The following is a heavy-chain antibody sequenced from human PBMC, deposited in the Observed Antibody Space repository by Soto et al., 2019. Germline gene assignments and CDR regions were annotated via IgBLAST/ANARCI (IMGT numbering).Heavy chain of an antibody. CDR3: ARDRGAVAGTFDY. V-gene: IGHV4-30-4*01. J-gene: IGHJ4*01. D-gene: IGHD6-19*01. CDR2: IYYSGST. CDR1: GGSISSGDYY. Sequence: SETLSLTCTVSGGSISSGDYYWSWIRQPPGKGLEWIGYIYYSGSTYHNPSLKSRVTISVDTSKNQFSLKLSSVTAADTAVYYCARDRGAVAGTFDYWGHGTLVTVSS.